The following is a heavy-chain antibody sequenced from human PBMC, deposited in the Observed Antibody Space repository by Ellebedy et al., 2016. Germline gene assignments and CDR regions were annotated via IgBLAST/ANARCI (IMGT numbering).Heavy chain of an antibody. CDR2: IYSNGNT. V-gene: IGHV3-66*01. Sequence: GESLKISCAASGFTVSSNYMSWVRQAPGKGLEWVSIIYSNGNTYYADSVKDRFTISRDSSKNTLYLQMNSLRAEDTAVYYCARDVQFDYWGQGTLVTVSS. CDR3: ARDVQFDY. CDR1: GFTVSSNY. J-gene: IGHJ4*02.